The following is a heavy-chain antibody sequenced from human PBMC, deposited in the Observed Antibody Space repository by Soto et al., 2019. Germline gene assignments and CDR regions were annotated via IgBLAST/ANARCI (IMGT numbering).Heavy chain of an antibody. V-gene: IGHV1-69*01. CDR2: IIPIFGTA. CDR3: ARDGGRHSVGIDY. D-gene: IGHD1-26*01. CDR1: VGTVSSYS. Sequence: QVQLVQSGAEVKKPESSVKVSCKASVGTVSSYSINWVRQAPGQGLEWMGEIIPIFGTANYAQKFQGRVTITADESTSTAYMELSSLISEDTDVYYCARDGGRHSVGIDYWGQGTLVTVSS. J-gene: IGHJ4*02.